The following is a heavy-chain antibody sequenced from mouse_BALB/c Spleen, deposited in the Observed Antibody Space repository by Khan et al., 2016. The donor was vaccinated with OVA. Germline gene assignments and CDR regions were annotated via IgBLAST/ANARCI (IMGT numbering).Heavy chain of an antibody. D-gene: IGHD2-3*01. Sequence: VQLKESGAELVRPGALVNLSCKVSGFNIKDYYMHWVKQRPEQGLEWIGWIDPENGNTICDPKFQGKASITSDTSSNTAYLRLSSLTSEDTAVYDCARDGYSPWFAYWGQGTLVTVSA. CDR1: GFNIKDYY. J-gene: IGHJ3*01. CDR2: IDPENGNT. V-gene: IGHV14-1*02. CDR3: ARDGYSPWFAY.